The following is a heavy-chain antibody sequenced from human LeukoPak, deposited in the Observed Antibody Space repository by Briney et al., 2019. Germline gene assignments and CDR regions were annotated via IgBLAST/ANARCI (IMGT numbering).Heavy chain of an antibody. CDR1: GFTFSSYA. D-gene: IGHD1-26*01. CDR2: ISSDGNTK. V-gene: IGHV3-30-3*01. Sequence: GGSLRLSCAASGFTFSSYAMHGVRQAPGKGLEWAAVISSDGNTKYYADSVKGRFTISRDNSNNTLYLQMNSLRADDTAIYYCARRRIVGSTDDAFDIWGQGTMVTLSS. CDR3: ARRRIVGSTDDAFDI. J-gene: IGHJ3*02.